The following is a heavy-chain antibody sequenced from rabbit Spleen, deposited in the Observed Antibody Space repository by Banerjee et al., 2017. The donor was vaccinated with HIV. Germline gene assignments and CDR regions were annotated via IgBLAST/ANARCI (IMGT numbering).Heavy chain of an antibody. D-gene: IGHD1-1*01. CDR1: GFTISGYW. V-gene: IGHV1S45*01. CDR2: IDTGSSGFT. Sequence: QEQLEESGGRLVQPGGSLTLSCKAFGFTISGYWMNWVRQAPGKGLEWIACIDTGSSGFTYFATWAKGRFTCSKTSSTTVTLQMTRLTAADTATYFCARDTSSSFSSYGMDLWGQGTLVTVS. J-gene: IGHJ6*01. CDR3: ARDTSSSFSSYGMDL.